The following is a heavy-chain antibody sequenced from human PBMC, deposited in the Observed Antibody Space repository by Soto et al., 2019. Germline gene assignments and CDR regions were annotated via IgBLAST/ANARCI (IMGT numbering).Heavy chain of an antibody. CDR3: AKDRVQWPQYYYFDY. J-gene: IGHJ4*02. V-gene: IGHV3-30*18. D-gene: IGHD6-19*01. CDR1: GFTLSNNG. CDR2: ISYDGSNK. Sequence: GGSLRLSCVASGFTLSNNGMHWVRQAPGKGLEWVAVISYDGSNKYYADSVKGRFTISRDNSKNTLYLQMNSLRAEDTAVYYCAKDRVQWPQYYYFDYWGQGTLVTVSS.